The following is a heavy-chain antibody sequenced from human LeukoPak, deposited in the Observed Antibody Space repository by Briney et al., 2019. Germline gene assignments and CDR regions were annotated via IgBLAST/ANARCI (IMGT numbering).Heavy chain of an antibody. Sequence: PGGSLRLSCTASEFTLSNYAVSWVRQAPGKGLEWVSAISGGGDSTYYADSVKGRFTISRDSSKNTLYLQMNNLRAEDTAVYYCAIREPIGYWGQGTLVTVSS. CDR1: EFTLSNYA. V-gene: IGHV3-23*01. CDR3: AIREPIGY. D-gene: IGHD1-14*01. CDR2: ISGGGDST. J-gene: IGHJ4*02.